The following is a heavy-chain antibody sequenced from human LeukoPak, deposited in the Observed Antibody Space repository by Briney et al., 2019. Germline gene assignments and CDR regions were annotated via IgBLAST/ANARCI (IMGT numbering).Heavy chain of an antibody. V-gene: IGHV4-38-2*01. D-gene: IGHD4-17*01. CDR1: GGSFSGYY. CDR2: IYHSGST. CDR3: ARMGYGDPREYFDY. Sequence: PSETLSLTCAVYGGSFSGYYWGWIRQPPGKGLEWIGSIYHSGSTYYNPSLKSRVTISVDTSKNQSSLKLSSVTAADTAAYYCARMGYGDPREYFDYWGQGTLVTASS. J-gene: IGHJ4*02.